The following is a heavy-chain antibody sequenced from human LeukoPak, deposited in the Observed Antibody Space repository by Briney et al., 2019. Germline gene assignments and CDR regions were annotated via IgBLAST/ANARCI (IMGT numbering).Heavy chain of an antibody. V-gene: IGHV3-30*18. CDR1: GFTFSSYG. CDR2: ISYDGSNK. D-gene: IGHD3-10*01. J-gene: IGHJ4*02. CDR3: AKNIWIGELSPSPFDY. Sequence: GGSLRLSCAASGFTFSSYGMHWVRQAPGKGLEWVAVISYDGSNKYYADSVKGRFTISRDNSKNTLYLQMNSLRAEDTAVYYCAKNIWIGELSPSPFDYWGQGTLVTVSS.